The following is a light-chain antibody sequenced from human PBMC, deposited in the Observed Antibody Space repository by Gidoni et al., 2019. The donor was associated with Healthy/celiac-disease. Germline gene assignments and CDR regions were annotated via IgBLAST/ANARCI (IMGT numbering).Light chain of an antibody. CDR1: SSNIGNNY. J-gene: IGLJ2*01. V-gene: IGLV1-51*01. Sequence: QSVLSKPHSVSAAPGQKVTTSCSGSSSNIGNNYVSWYQQLPGTAPKLLTYDNNKRPSGIPDRFAGSKSGTSATLGITGLQTGDEADYYCGTWDSSLSAVVFGGGTKLTVL. CDR2: DNN. CDR3: GTWDSSLSAVV.